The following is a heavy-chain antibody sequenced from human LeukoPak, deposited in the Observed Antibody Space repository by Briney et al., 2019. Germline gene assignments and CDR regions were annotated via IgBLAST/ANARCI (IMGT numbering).Heavy chain of an antibody. CDR1: GYTFTRYG. CDR2: INPNNGNT. D-gene: IGHD3-10*01. CDR3: ARGGDTGYYYYGMDV. Sequence: ASVKVSCKASGYTFTRYGISWVRQAPGQGLEWMGWINPNNGNTNYAQKLQGRVTMTTDTSTSTAYMELRSLRSDDTAVYYCARGGDTGYYYYGMDVWGQGTTVTVSS. J-gene: IGHJ6*02. V-gene: IGHV1-18*01.